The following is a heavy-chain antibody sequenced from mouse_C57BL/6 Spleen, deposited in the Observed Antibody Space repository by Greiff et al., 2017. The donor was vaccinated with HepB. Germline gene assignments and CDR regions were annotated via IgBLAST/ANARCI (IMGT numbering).Heavy chain of an antibody. V-gene: IGHV1-82*01. J-gene: IGHJ4*01. CDR3: ARGGYDYDYAMDY. CDR2: IYPGDGDT. CDR1: GYAFSSSW. D-gene: IGHD2-4*01. Sequence: QVQLQQSGAELVKPGASVKISCKASGYAFSSSWMNWVKQRPGKGLEWIGRIYPGDGDTNYNGKFKGKATLTADKSSSTAYMQLSSLTSEDSAVYFCARGGYDYDYAMDYWGQGTSVTVSS.